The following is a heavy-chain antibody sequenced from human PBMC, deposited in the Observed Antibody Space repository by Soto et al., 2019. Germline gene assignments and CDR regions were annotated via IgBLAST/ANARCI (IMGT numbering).Heavy chain of an antibody. Sequence: GESLKISCKGSGYSFTSYWISWVRQMPGKCLEWMGRIDPSDSYTNYSPSFQGHVTLSADKSISTAYLQWSSLKASDTAMYYCATTPYYDILTGYYYYGMDVWGQGTTVTVSS. CDR1: GYSFTSYW. D-gene: IGHD3-9*01. V-gene: IGHV5-10-1*01. CDR2: IDPSDSYT. J-gene: IGHJ6*02. CDR3: ATTPYYDILTGYYYYGMDV.